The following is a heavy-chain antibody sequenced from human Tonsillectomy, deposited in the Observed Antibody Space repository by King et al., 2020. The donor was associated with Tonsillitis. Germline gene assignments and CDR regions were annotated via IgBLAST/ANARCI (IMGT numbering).Heavy chain of an antibody. Sequence: VQLVETGGDLVKPGGSLRLSCAASGFTFSYTWMSWVRQAPGKGLEWVGRIKSKTDGEARDYSAPVKGRFTISRDDSKKTLYLQMDSLNPEDTAVYYCTTTRRVTAAGTGGDFDYWGQGTLVTVSS. CDR1: GFTFSYTW. CDR3: TTTRRVTAAGTGGDFDY. V-gene: IGHV3-15*01. CDR2: IKSKTDGEAR. J-gene: IGHJ4*02. D-gene: IGHD6-13*01.